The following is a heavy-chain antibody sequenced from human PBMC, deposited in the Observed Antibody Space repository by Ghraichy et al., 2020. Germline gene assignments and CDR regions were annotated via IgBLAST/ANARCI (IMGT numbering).Heavy chain of an antibody. V-gene: IGHV3-23*01. D-gene: IGHD6-13*01. J-gene: IGHJ4*02. CDR3: AKDQTELIAAAVNFDY. Sequence: GGSLRLSCAASGFTFSSYAMSWVRQAPGKGLEWVSAISGSGGSTYYADSVKGRFTISRDNSKNTLYLQMNSLRAEDTAVYYCAKDQTELIAAAVNFDYWGQGTLVTVSS. CDR1: GFTFSSYA. CDR2: ISGSGGST.